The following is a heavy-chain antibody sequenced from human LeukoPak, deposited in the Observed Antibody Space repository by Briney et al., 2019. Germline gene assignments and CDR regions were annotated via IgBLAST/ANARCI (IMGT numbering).Heavy chain of an antibody. CDR3: ARGSVYCSGTSCQSHYYYYYYMDV. Sequence: SETLSLTCTVSGGSISNYYWSWIRQPPGKGLEWIGYIYYSGSTNYNPSLKSRVTISVDTSKNQFSLKLSSVTAADTAVYYCARGSVYCSGTSCQSHYYYYYYMDVWGKGTTVTVSS. J-gene: IGHJ6*03. V-gene: IGHV4-59*01. CDR1: GGSISNYY. CDR2: IYYSGST. D-gene: IGHD2-2*01.